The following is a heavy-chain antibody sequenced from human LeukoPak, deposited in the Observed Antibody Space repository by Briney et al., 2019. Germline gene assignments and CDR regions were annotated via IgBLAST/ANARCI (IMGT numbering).Heavy chain of an antibody. V-gene: IGHV3-11*04. Sequence: GGSLRLSCAASGFTFSDYFMSWIRQAPGKGLEWVSYSSSSGSTINYADSVKGRFTISRDNAKNSLYLQMNSLRAEDTAVYYCARDTGVGYFDYWGQVTLVTVSS. CDR2: SSSSGSTI. CDR3: ARDTGVGYFDY. D-gene: IGHD4-23*01. CDR1: GFTFSDYF. J-gene: IGHJ4*02.